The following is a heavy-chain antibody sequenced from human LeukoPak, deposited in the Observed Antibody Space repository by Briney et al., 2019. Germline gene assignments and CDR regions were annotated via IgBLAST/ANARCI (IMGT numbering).Heavy chain of an antibody. CDR2: ISWNSGSI. J-gene: IGHJ4*02. CDR3: ASDASLYSGSSGFDY. D-gene: IGHD1-26*01. CDR1: GFTFDDYA. V-gene: IGHV3-9*01. Sequence: GGSLRLSCAASGFTFDDYAMHWVRQAPGKGMEWVSGISWNSGSIGYADSVKGRFTISRDNAKNSLYLQMNSLRAEDTAVYYCASDASLYSGSSGFDYWGQGTLVTVSS.